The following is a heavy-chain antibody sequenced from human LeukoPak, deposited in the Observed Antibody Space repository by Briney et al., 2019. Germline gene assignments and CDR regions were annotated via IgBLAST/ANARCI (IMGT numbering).Heavy chain of an antibody. V-gene: IGHV3-21*04. D-gene: IGHD1-20*01. Sequence: GGSLRLSCAASGFTFSSYSMNWVRQAPGKGLEWVSSISSSSSYIYYADSVKGRFTISRDNAKNSLYLQMNSLRAEDTAVYYCAKDDAPPNWNDGNDAFDIWGQGTMVTVSS. CDR1: GFTFSSYS. CDR3: AKDDAPPNWNDGNDAFDI. CDR2: ISSSSSYI. J-gene: IGHJ3*02.